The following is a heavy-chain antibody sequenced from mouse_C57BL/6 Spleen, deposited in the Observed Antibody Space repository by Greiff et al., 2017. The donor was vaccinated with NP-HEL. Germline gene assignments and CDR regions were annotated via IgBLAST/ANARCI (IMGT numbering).Heavy chain of an antibody. J-gene: IGHJ2*01. V-gene: IGHV1-69*01. Sequence: QVQLQQPGAELVMPGASVKLSCKASGYTFTSYWMHWVKQRPGRGLEWIGEIDPSDGYTNYNQKFKGKSTLTVDKSSSTSYMQLSSLTSKDSAVYDCARVGNGSSPLDYWGQGTTLTVSS. CDR1: GYTFTSYW. D-gene: IGHD1-1*01. CDR2: IDPSDGYT. CDR3: ARVGNGSSPLDY.